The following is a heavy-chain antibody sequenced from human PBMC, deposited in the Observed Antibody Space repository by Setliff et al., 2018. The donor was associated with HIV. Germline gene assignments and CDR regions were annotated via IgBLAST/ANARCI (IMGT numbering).Heavy chain of an antibody. D-gene: IGHD3-10*01. CDR2: INPNRGDT. CDR3: ARVSSFNKIIREAFDI. Sequence: GASVKVSCKAPGYTFTGYFIHWVRQAPGQGLEWMGQINPNRGDTKSHHKFADRLIMSRDTSLTTVYMELTSLRSDDTAVYYCARVSSFNKIIREAFDIRGQGTLVTVSS. J-gene: IGHJ3*02. V-gene: IGHV1-2*06. CDR1: GYTFTGYF.